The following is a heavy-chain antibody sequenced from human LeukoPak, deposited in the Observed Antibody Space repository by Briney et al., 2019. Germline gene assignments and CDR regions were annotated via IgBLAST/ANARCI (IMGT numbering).Heavy chain of an antibody. CDR2: INHSGST. J-gene: IGHJ4*02. V-gene: IGHV4-34*01. CDR1: GGSFSGYY. D-gene: IGHD2-8*02. Sequence: PSETLSLTCAVYGGSFSGYYWSWIRQPPGKGLEWIGEINHSGSTNYNPSLKSRVTISVDTSKNQFSLKLSSVTAADTAVYYCARVVKRLVPFDYWGQGALVTVS. CDR3: ARVVKRLVPFDY.